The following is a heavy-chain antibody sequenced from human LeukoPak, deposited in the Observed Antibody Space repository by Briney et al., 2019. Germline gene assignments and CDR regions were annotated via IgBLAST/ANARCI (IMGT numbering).Heavy chain of an antibody. CDR2: IYYSGST. CDR3: ARLMDYGSGSYYPDY. D-gene: IGHD3-10*01. Sequence: SETLSLTCTVSGGSISSYYWSWIRQPPGKGLEWIGYIYYSGSTNYNPSLKSRVTISVDTSKNQFSLKLSSVTAADTAVYYCARLMDYGSGSYYPDYWGQGTLVTVSS. CDR1: GGSISSYY. V-gene: IGHV4-59*08. J-gene: IGHJ4*02.